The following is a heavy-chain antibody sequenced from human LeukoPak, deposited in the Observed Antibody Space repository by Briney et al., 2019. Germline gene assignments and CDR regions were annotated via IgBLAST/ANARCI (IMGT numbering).Heavy chain of an antibody. CDR2: IYTSGST. CDR1: GGSTSSGSYY. CDR3: ATEIAAYNAFDI. D-gene: IGHD6-13*01. Sequence: SETLSLTCTVSGGSTSSGSYYWSWIRQPAGKGLEWIGRIYTSGSTNYNPSLKSRVTISVDTSKNQFSLKLSSVTAADTAVYYCATEIAAYNAFDIWGQGTMVTVSS. V-gene: IGHV4-61*02. J-gene: IGHJ3*02.